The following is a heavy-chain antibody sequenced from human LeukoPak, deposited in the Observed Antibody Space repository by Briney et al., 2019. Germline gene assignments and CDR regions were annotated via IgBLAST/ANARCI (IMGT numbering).Heavy chain of an antibody. CDR3: VDYGSGSYAFHM. CDR2: ITYNGDAT. Sequence: GGSLRLSCVASGFTFSHYYMTWYRQAPGKGLEWVSGITYNGDATSYADSVKGRFTISRDNSKNTLFLQMNSLRVEDTAIYYCVDYGSGSYAFHMWGQGTMVTVSS. J-gene: IGHJ3*02. CDR1: GFTFSHYY. V-gene: IGHV3-23*01. D-gene: IGHD3-10*01.